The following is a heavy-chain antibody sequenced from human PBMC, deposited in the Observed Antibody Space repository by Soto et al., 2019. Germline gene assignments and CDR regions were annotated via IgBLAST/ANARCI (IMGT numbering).Heavy chain of an antibody. Sequence: GGSLRLSCAVSGFNVMSYWMSWVRQAPGKGLEWVASIKEDGSEIYYLHSVRGRFSISRDNSKNTLYLQMNSLRAEDTAVYYCARDLGGNGPFDIWGQGTMVTVSS. V-gene: IGHV3-7*03. D-gene: IGHD4-4*01. CDR1: GFNVMSYW. CDR3: ARDLGGNGPFDI. CDR2: IKEDGSEI. J-gene: IGHJ3*02.